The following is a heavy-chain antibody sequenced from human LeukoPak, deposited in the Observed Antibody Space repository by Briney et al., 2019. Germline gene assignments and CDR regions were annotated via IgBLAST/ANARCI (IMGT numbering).Heavy chain of an antibody. V-gene: IGHV3-11*01. CDR3: ARDVDSGSGYFFPRSNYYMDV. CDR2: ISSSGSTI. D-gene: IGHD3-22*01. J-gene: IGHJ6*03. CDR1: GFTFSDYY. Sequence: PGGSLRLSCAASGFTFSDYYMSWIRQAPGKGLEWVSYISSSGSTIYYADSVKGRFTISRDNAKNSLYLQMNSLRAEDTAVYYCARDVDSGSGYFFPRSNYYMDVWGKGTTVTVSS.